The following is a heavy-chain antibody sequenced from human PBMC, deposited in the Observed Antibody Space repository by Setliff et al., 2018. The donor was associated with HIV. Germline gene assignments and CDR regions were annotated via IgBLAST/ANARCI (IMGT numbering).Heavy chain of an antibody. D-gene: IGHD2-8*01. CDR2: IIPNSGGT. Sequence: ASVKVSCKASGYTFTGYFIHWVRQAPGQRLEWMGRIIPNSGGTNYAQKFQGRVTMTRDTSISTAYMEPSRLRSDDTAVYYCARGPRCTNGVCYYYFDYWGQGTLVTVSS. J-gene: IGHJ4*02. CDR1: GYTFTGYF. CDR3: ARGPRCTNGVCYYYFDY. V-gene: IGHV1-2*06.